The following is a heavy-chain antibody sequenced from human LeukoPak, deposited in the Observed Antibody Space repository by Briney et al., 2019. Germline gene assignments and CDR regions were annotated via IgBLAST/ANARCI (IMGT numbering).Heavy chain of an antibody. D-gene: IGHD2-2*01. CDR3: ARDSAYCSRTSCSIDY. Sequence: ASVKVSCKASGYTFTSYGISWVRQAPGQGLEWMGWISAYNGNTKYAQKLQGRVTMTTDTSTSTAYMELRSLRSDDTAVYYCARDSAYCSRTSCSIDYWGQGTQVTVSS. J-gene: IGHJ4*02. CDR2: ISAYNGNT. V-gene: IGHV1-18*01. CDR1: GYTFTSYG.